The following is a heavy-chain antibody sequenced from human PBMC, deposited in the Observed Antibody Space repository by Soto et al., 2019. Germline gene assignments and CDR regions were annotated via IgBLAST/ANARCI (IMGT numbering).Heavy chain of an antibody. Sequence: SVKVSCKASGGTFSSYAISWVRQAPGQGLEWMGGIIPIFGTANYAQKFQGRVTITADKATSTAYMELSRLRSEDTAVYYCARDPVTMIVVGHYAFDIWGQGTMVTVSS. CDR3: ARDPVTMIVVGHYAFDI. CDR2: IIPIFGTA. J-gene: IGHJ3*02. CDR1: GGTFSSYA. V-gene: IGHV1-69*06. D-gene: IGHD3-22*01.